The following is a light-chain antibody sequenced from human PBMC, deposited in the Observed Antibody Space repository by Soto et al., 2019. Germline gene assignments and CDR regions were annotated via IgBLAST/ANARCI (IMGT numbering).Light chain of an antibody. J-gene: IGKJ1*01. Sequence: EILMTQSPATLSVSPGERATLSCGASQSVSSNLAWYQQKHGQAPRLLIYGASTRATGVPARLSGSGYGTELTITISSMKSEDFEVYYCQQYNNWPWTFGHGTKVDIK. CDR3: QQYNNWPWT. V-gene: IGKV3-15*01. CDR1: QSVSSN. CDR2: GAS.